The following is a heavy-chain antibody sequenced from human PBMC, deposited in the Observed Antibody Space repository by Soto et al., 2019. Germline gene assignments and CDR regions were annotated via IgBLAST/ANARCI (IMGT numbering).Heavy chain of an antibody. D-gene: IGHD1-26*01. CDR2: IKSKSDGGTT. Sequence: PGGSLRLSCAASGFTFSNAWMNWVRQAPGKGLEWVGRIKSKSDGGTTDYAAPVQGRFIVSRDDSKNTLYLQMQSLRTEDTAVYYCATDPFSGSYYGFYIWGQGTMVTVSS. V-gene: IGHV3-15*01. CDR1: GFTFSNAW. J-gene: IGHJ3*02. CDR3: ATDPFSGSYYGFYI.